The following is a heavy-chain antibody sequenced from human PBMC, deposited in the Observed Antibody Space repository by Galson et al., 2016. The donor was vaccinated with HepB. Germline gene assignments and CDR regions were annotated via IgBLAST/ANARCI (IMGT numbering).Heavy chain of an antibody. CDR1: GFTFTGYG. CDR2: IIVYDGNT. J-gene: IGHJ4*02. Sequence: SVKVSCKASGFTFTGYGISWVRQAPGQGLGWLGWIIVYDGNTNYAQNFQGRLTMTTDTSTSTAYLELRRLRYDDTAIYYCARDYGGTWYDYWGQGTQVTVSS. V-gene: IGHV1-18*01. D-gene: IGHD6-13*01. CDR3: ARDYGGTWYDY.